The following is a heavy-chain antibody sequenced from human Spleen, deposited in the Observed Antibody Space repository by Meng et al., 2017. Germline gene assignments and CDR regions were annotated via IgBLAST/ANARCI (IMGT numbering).Heavy chain of an antibody. D-gene: IGHD5-24*01. CDR2: IDPHSGDT. CDR1: GYRFTGFY. J-gene: IGHJ4*02. V-gene: IGHV1-2*02. CDR3: AMIGMSTNLGG. Sequence: ASVKVSCKASGYRFTGFYLHWVRQAPGQGLEWMGWIDPHSGDTYYPQKFQGRVTMTRDTSISTGYMELSRLRSDDTAVYYCAMIGMSTNLGGWGQGTLVTVSS.